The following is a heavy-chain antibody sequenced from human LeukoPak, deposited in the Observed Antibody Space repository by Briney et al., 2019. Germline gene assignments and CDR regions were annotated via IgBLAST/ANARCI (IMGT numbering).Heavy chain of an antibody. J-gene: IGHJ4*02. Sequence: GGSLSLSCAASGFTFGNYWMSWVRQAPGKGLEWVANIKEDGSEKYYVDSVKGRFTISRDNARNSLYLQMNSLRAEDTAVYYCASGRQLGYWGQGTLVTVSS. CDR2: IKEDGSEK. CDR3: ASGRQLGY. CDR1: GFTFGNYW. V-gene: IGHV3-7*01. D-gene: IGHD6-13*01.